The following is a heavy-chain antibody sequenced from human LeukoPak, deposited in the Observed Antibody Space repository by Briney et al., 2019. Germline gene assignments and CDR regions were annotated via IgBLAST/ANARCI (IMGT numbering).Heavy chain of an antibody. J-gene: IGHJ4*02. Sequence: SETLSLTCTVSGGSISSGSYYWSWIRQPAGKGLEWIGRIYTSGSTNYNPSLKSRVTISVDTSKNQFSLKLSSVTAADTAVYYCARDSPRFQNFDYWGQGTLVTVSS. V-gene: IGHV4-61*02. D-gene: IGHD2-21*01. CDR3: ARDSPRFQNFDY. CDR2: IYTSGST. CDR1: GGSISSGSYY.